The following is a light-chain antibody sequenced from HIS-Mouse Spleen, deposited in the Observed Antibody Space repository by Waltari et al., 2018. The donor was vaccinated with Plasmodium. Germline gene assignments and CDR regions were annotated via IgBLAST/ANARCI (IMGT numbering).Light chain of an antibody. CDR1: LSNIGSNT. CDR3: AAWDDSLNGVV. V-gene: IGLV1-44*01. J-gene: IGLJ2*01. CDR2: LKN. Sequence: QSVLTQPPSASGTPGQRVTITCSGRLSNIGSNTVNWYQQPPGTAPKLLINLKNQWPSGVPDRCAGSKSGTSASLAISGLQSEDEADYYCAAWDDSLNGVVFGGGTKLTVL.